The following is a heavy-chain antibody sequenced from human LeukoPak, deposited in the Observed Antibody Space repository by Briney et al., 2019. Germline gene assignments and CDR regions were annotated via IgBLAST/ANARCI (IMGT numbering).Heavy chain of an antibody. Sequence: ASVKVSCRASGGTFNSFAISWVRQAPGQGLEWMGGIIPIFGTANYAQKVQGRVTITTDESTTTAYMELSSLRSEDTAVYYCARARSPSSGYLLRDHNWFDPWGQGTLVTVSS. CDR3: ARARSPSSGYLLRDHNWFDP. J-gene: IGHJ5*02. D-gene: IGHD3-22*01. CDR2: IIPIFGTA. CDR1: GGTFNSFA. V-gene: IGHV1-69*05.